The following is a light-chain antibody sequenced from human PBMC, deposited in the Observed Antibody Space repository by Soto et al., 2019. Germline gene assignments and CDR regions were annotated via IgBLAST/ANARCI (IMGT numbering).Light chain of an antibody. J-gene: IGLJ2*01. CDR2: GNS. CDR1: SSNIGAGYD. V-gene: IGLV1-40*01. CDR3: QSYDSSLSVV. Sequence: QSVLTQPPSVSVAPGQRVTISCTGSSSNIGAGYDVHWYQQLPGTAPKLLIYGNSNRPSGVPDRFSGSKSGTSASLAITGLQAEDEADYYCQSYDSSLSVVFRGGTKLTVL.